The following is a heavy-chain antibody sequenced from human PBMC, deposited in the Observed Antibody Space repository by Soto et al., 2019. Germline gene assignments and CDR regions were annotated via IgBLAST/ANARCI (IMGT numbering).Heavy chain of an antibody. CDR3: AREGVGQWLVPGAVHAWFDP. D-gene: IGHD6-19*01. CDR1: GYTFTGYY. V-gene: IGHV1-2*02. Sequence: ASVKVSCKASGYTFTGYYMHWVRQAPGQGLEWMGWINPNSGGTNYAQKFQGRVTMTRDTSISTAYMELSRLRSDDTAVYYCAREGVGQWLVPGAVHAWFDPWGQGTLVTVPQ. J-gene: IGHJ5*02. CDR2: INPNSGGT.